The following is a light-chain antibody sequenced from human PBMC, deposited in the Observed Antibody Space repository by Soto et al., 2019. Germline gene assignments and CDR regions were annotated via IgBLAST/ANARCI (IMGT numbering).Light chain of an antibody. Sequence: QSALTQPASVSGTPGQSITIACSGTSSDVGGYNYVSWFQQHPDKAPKLLIYEVSNRPSGVSNRFSASKSGNTASLTISGLQAEDEATYYCSSYSSSSTLVFGTGTKVTVL. CDR1: SSDVGGYNY. CDR3: SSYSSSSTLV. CDR2: EVS. J-gene: IGLJ1*01. V-gene: IGLV2-14*01.